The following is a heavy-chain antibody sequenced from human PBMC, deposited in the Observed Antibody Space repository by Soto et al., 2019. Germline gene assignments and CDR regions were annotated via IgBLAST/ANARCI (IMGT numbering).Heavy chain of an antibody. CDR2: ISYDGSNK. Sequence: QVQLVESGGGVVQPGRSLRLSCAASGFTFSSYGMHWVRQAPGKGLEWVAVISYDGSNKYYADSVKGRFTISRDNSKNTLYLQMNSLSAEDTAVYYCAKDRALLIWFGEGNWFDPWGQGTLVTVSS. CDR3: AKDRALLIWFGEGNWFDP. CDR1: GFTFSSYG. D-gene: IGHD3-10*01. V-gene: IGHV3-30*18. J-gene: IGHJ5*02.